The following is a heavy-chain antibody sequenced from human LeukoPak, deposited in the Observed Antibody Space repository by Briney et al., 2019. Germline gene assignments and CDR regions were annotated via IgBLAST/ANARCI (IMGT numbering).Heavy chain of an antibody. Sequence: GGSLRLSCAVSGITLSNYGMSWVRQAPGKGLEWVAGISDSGGRTNYADSVKGRFTISRDNSKNTLYVQMNSLRAEDTAVYYCAKRQFGGGAFDIWGQGTVVTVSS. CDR3: AKRQFGGGAFDI. V-gene: IGHV3-23*01. J-gene: IGHJ3*02. CDR1: GITLSNYG. CDR2: ISDSGGRT. D-gene: IGHD3-10*01.